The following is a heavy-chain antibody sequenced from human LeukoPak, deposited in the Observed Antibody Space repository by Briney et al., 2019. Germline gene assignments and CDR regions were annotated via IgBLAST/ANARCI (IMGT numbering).Heavy chain of an antibody. V-gene: IGHV1-2*02. J-gene: IGHJ4*02. CDR1: GYTFTGYY. CDR3: ARGGGYSYTSRDVGYFDN. Sequence: GASVKVSCKASGYTFTGYYMHWVRQAPGQGLEWMGWINPNSGGTNYAQKFQGRVTMTRDTSISTAYMELSRLRSDDTAVYYCARGGGYSYTSRDVGYFDNWGQGTLVTVSS. D-gene: IGHD5-18*01. CDR2: INPNSGGT.